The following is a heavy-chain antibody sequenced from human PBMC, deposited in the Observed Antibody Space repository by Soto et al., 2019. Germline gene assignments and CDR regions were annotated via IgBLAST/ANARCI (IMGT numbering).Heavy chain of an antibody. CDR3: ARGCPWFDP. CDR2: INHSGST. CDR1: GGSFSCYY. J-gene: IGHJ5*02. V-gene: IGHV4-34*01. Sequence: SETLSLTCAVYGGSFSCYYWSWIRQPPGKGLEWIGEINHSGSTNYNPSLKSRVTISVDTSKNQFSLKLSSVTAADTAVYYCARGCPWFDPWGQGTLVTVSS.